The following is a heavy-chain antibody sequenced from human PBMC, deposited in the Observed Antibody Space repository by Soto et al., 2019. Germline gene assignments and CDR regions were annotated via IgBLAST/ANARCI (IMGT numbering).Heavy chain of an antibody. CDR3: AGQHTYYYDSSGYPARYYYYGMDV. CDR2: IYYSGST. J-gene: IGHJ6*02. V-gene: IGHV4-39*01. D-gene: IGHD3-22*01. CDR1: GGPISSSSYY. Sequence: PSETLSLTCTVSGGPISSSSYYWGWIRQPPGKGLEWIGSIYYSGSTYYNPSLKSRVTISVDTSKNQFSLKLSSVTAADTAVYYCAGQHTYYYDSSGYPARYYYYGMDVWGQGTTVTVSS.